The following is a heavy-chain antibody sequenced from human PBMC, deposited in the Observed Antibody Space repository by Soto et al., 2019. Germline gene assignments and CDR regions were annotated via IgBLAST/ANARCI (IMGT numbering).Heavy chain of an antibody. CDR1: GMIVSLNY. Sequence: EVQLVETGGGLIQPGGSLTLSCEASGMIVSLNYISWVRQAPGKGLEWVAIIYSGGATHYAGSVKGRFTISRDSSRNTVSLQMNALRVDDTARYYCARVAFRGQFGDLSDFDPWGQGTLVTVSS. J-gene: IGHJ5*02. V-gene: IGHV3-53*02. CDR2: IYSGGAT. D-gene: IGHD3-10*01. CDR3: ARVAFRGQFGDLSDFDP.